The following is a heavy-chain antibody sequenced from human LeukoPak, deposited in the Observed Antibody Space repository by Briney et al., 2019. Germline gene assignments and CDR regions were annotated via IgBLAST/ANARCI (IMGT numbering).Heavy chain of an antibody. CDR3: ARGDGYCSGGSCYNY. V-gene: IGHV4-61*02. D-gene: IGHD2-15*01. Sequence: SETLSLTCTVSGGSISSGSYYWSWIRQPAGKGLEWIGRIYTSGSTNYNPSLKSRVTISVDTSKNQFSLKLSSVTAADTAVYYCARGDGYCSGGSCYNYWGQGTLVTVSS. CDR1: GGSISSGSYY. J-gene: IGHJ4*02. CDR2: IYTSGST.